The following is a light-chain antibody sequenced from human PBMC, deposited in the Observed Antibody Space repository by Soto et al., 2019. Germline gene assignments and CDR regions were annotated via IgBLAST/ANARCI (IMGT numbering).Light chain of an antibody. CDR1: QSISSW. Sequence: DIQMTQSPSTLSAYVGDRVIITCRASQSISSWLAWYQQKPGKAPKLLIYKAPSLESGVPSRFSGSGSGTEFTLTISSLQPDDFATYYCQQYNSYLLTFGGGTKVEIK. V-gene: IGKV1-5*03. J-gene: IGKJ4*01. CDR2: KAP. CDR3: QQYNSYLLT.